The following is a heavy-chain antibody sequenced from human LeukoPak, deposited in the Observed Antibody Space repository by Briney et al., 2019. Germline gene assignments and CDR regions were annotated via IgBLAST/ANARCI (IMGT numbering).Heavy chain of an antibody. CDR3: ASNIRGSFDY. CDR1: GGSISSGGYY. D-gene: IGHD3-10*01. V-gene: IGHV4-31*03. Sequence: SETLSLTCTVSGGSISSGGYYWSWIRQHPGKDLEWIGYIYYSGSTYYNPSLKSRVTISVDTSKNQFSLKLSSVTAADTAVYYCASNIRGSFDYWGQGTLVTVSS. CDR2: IYYSGST. J-gene: IGHJ4*02.